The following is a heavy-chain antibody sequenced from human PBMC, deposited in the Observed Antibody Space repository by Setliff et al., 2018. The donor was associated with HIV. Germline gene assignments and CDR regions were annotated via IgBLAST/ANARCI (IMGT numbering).Heavy chain of an antibody. V-gene: IGHV3-NL1*01. CDR1: GFTFSSYW. CDR3: ARVPYSSGY. J-gene: IGHJ4*02. D-gene: IGHD6-19*01. CDR2: ISIGAGRT. Sequence: GGSLRLSCAASGFTFSSYWMHWVRQAPGKGLEWVSAISIGAGRTYYANSVKGRFTISRDNSKNTLYLQMNSLRAEDTAVYYCARVPYSSGYWGQGTLVTVSS.